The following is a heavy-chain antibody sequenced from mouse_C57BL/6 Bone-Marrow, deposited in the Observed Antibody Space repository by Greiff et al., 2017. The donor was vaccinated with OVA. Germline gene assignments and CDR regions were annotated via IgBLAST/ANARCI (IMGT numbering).Heavy chain of an antibody. J-gene: IGHJ1*03. CDR3: ARRVYGNWYFDV. CDR2: ISNGGGST. D-gene: IGHD2-1*01. V-gene: IGHV5-12*01. CDR1: GFTFSDYY. Sequence: EVNLVESGGGLVQPGGSLKLSCAASGFTFSDYYMYWVRQTPEKRLEWVAYISNGGGSTYYPDTVKGRFTISRDNAKNTLYLQMSRLKSEDTAMYYCARRVYGNWYFDVWGTGTTVTVSS.